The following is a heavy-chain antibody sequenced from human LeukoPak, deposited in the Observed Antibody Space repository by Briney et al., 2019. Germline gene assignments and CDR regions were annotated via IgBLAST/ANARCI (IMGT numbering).Heavy chain of an antibody. D-gene: IGHD3-16*01. J-gene: IGHJ4*02. Sequence: GGSLRLFCAASGFTLSSYWMSWVRQAPGKGLEWVPNIKQDGSEKHYVDSVKGRFTISRDNAKNSLYMQMNSLRAEDTAVYYCARDEYAVPGGDYLGQGALVTVSS. CDR3: ARDEYAVPGGDY. V-gene: IGHV3-7*01. CDR2: IKQDGSEK. CDR1: GFTLSSYW.